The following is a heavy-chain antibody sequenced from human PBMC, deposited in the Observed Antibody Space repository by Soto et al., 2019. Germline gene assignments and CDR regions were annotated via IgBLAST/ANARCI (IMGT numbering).Heavy chain of an antibody. D-gene: IGHD3-22*01. CDR2: IIPIFDIT. CDR1: GGTFRSYS. J-gene: IGHJ6*02. Sequence: SVKVSCKASGGTFRSYSISWVRQAPGQGLEWMGGIIPIFDITNYAQKFQGRVTITADESTSTAYMELSSLGSDDTAVYYCARPDEGGYSSNHHYYYALDVWGQGTKVTVSS. V-gene: IGHV1-69*13. CDR3: ARPDEGGYSSNHHYYYALDV.